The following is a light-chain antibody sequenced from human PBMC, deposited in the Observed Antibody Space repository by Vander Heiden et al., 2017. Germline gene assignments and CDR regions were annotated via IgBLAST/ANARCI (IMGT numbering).Light chain of an antibody. J-gene: IGLJ2*01. CDR3: AAWGDSLNVVV. V-gene: IGLV1-44*01. Sequence: QPVLTQPPSASGTPGPRVTLSCSGSSPNIGSNTVNWYQQHPGTAPKLLIYSNNQRPSGVPDRFSGSKCGTSASLAMSGLQSEDEADYYCAAWGDSLNVVVFGGGTKLTVL. CDR1: SPNIGSNT. CDR2: SNN.